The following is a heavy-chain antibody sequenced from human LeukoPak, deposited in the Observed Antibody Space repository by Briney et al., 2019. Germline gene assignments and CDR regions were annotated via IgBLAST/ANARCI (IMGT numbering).Heavy chain of an antibody. CDR2: ISGGGGST. CDR3: ARDPRGDPPYYFDD. V-gene: IGHV3-23*01. CDR1: GFTFSSYA. D-gene: IGHD3-16*01. J-gene: IGHJ4*02. Sequence: GGSLRLSCAASGFTFSSYAMSWVRQAPGKGLEWVSLISGGGGSTHYADSVRGRFTISRDNAKNSLYLQMNSLRAEDTAVYYCARDPRGDPPYYFDDWGQGTRVTVSS.